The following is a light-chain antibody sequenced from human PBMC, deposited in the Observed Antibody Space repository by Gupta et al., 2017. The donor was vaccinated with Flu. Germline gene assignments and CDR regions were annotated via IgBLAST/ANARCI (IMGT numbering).Light chain of an antibody. Sequence: SPGERATLSCRASQSLSSNFLAWYQQKPGQAPRLLIYGASSRATGIPDRFSGSGSGTDFTLTINRLEPEDFAVYYCQRHGSSPKWIFGQGTKVEMK. CDR1: QSLSSNF. V-gene: IGKV3-20*01. CDR3: QRHGSSPKWI. J-gene: IGKJ1*01. CDR2: GAS.